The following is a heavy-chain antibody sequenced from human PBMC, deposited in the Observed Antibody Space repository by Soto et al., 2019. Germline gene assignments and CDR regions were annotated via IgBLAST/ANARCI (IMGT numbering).Heavy chain of an antibody. D-gene: IGHD3-16*01. V-gene: IGHV3-30*18. J-gene: IGHJ6*02. Sequence: LRLSCEASGFDFSSYAMHWVRQAPGKGLEWVGVISYDGNYIYYADSVKGRFTISRDNSKNTLYVQVNSLRPEDTAVYYCAKGILSATIGPYAMDVWGQGTTVTVSS. CDR3: AKGILSATIGPYAMDV. CDR2: ISYDGNYI. CDR1: GFDFSSYA.